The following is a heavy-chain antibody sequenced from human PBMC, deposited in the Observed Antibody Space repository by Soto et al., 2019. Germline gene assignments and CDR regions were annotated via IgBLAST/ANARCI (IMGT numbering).Heavy chain of an antibody. CDR1: GFTFSSYG. D-gene: IGHD3-3*01. Sequence: GGSLRLSCAASGFTFSSYGMHWVRQAPGKGLEWVAVIWYDGSNKYYADSVKGRFTISRDNSKNTLYLQMNSLRAEDTAVYYCARPYDFWPPYFDYWGQGTLVTVSS. J-gene: IGHJ4*02. V-gene: IGHV3-33*01. CDR3: ARPYDFWPPYFDY. CDR2: IWYDGSNK.